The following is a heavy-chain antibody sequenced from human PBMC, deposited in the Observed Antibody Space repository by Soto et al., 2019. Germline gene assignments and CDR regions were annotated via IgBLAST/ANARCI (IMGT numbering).Heavy chain of an antibody. CDR2: ISYDGSNK. CDR1: GFTFSSYA. J-gene: IGHJ6*02. CDR3: ARDRVLAYYDSSGYYYDYYYYGMDV. V-gene: IGHV3-30-3*01. Sequence: LRLSCAASGFTFSSYAMHWVRQAPGKGLEWVAVISYDGSNKYYADSVKGRFTISRDNSKNTLYLQMNSLRAEDTAVYYCARDRVLAYYDSSGYYYDYYYYGMDVWGQGTTVTVSS. D-gene: IGHD3-22*01.